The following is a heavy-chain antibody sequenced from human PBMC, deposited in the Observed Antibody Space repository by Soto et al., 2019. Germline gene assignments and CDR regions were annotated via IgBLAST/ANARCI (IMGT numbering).Heavy chain of an antibody. CDR1: GGSFSGYY. J-gene: IGHJ5*02. CDR3: ERGSALAAPPPRCFDP. CDR2: INHSGST. V-gene: IGHV4-34*01. D-gene: IGHD6-13*01. Sequence: SETLSLTCAVYGGSFSGYYWSWIRQPPGKGLEWIGEINHSGSTNYNPSLKSRVTISVDTSKNQFSLKLSSVTAAETAVYYCERGSALAAPPPRCFDPWGQGTLVTVSS.